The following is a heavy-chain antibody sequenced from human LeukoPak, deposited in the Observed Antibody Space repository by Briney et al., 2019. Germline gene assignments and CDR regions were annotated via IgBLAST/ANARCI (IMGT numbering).Heavy chain of an antibody. CDR2: FDPEDGET. V-gene: IGHV1-24*01. J-gene: IGHJ4*02. CDR1: GYTLTESS. Sequence: ASVKVSCKVSGYTLTESSMHWVRQAPGKGLEWMGGFDPEDGETIYAQKFQGRVTMTEDTSTDTAYMELSSLRSEDTAVYYCATSRRITMVRGAYFWGQGTLVTVSS. CDR3: ATSRRITMVRGAYF. D-gene: IGHD3-10*01.